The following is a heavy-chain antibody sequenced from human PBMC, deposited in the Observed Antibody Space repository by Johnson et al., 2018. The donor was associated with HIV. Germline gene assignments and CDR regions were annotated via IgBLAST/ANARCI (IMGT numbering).Heavy chain of an antibody. CDR1: GFIFSDYY. CDR3: AREDEGSTGYDSSGYYPFDI. CDR2: INSGGDT. D-gene: IGHD3-22*01. J-gene: IGHJ3*02. Sequence: QVQLVESGGGLVKPGGSLRLSCAASGFIFSDYYMSWIRQAPGKGLEWVSVINSGGDTYYADSVKGRFTISRDNAKNSLYLQINSLRAEDTAVYYCAREDEGSTGYDSSGYYPFDIWGQGTMVTVSS. V-gene: IGHV3-11*04.